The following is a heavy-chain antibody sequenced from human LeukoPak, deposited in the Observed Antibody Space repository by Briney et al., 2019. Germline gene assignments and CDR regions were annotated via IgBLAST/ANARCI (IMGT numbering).Heavy chain of an antibody. Sequence: PGGSLRLSCAASGITVSSNYMTWVRQAPGKGLEWVSVIYSDGSTYYADSVKGRFTISRDNSKNTLYLQMNSLRVEDTAVYYCARTPRATTYFDYWGQGTLVTVSS. CDR3: ARTPRATTYFDY. CDR1: GITVSSNY. CDR2: IYSDGST. V-gene: IGHV3-66*01. D-gene: IGHD5-24*01. J-gene: IGHJ4*02.